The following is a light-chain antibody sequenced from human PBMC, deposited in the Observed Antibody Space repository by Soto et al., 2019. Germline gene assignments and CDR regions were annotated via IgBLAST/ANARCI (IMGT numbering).Light chain of an antibody. Sequence: DIVMTQSPDSLAVSLGERATINCKSSQTVLYSSNNKNYLAWYLQKPGQPPKLLIYWASTRESGVPARFSGSGSGTDFTLTISSLQAEDVAVYYCQQYYSNPHTFGQGTKLEIK. CDR2: WAS. CDR1: QTVLYSSNNKNY. J-gene: IGKJ2*01. CDR3: QQYYSNPHT. V-gene: IGKV4-1*01.